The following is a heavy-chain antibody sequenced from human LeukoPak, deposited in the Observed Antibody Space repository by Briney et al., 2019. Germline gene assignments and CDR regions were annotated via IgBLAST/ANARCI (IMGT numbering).Heavy chain of an antibody. J-gene: IGHJ3*02. CDR2: ISYDGSNK. CDR3: ARDRGGYAFDI. Sequence: GGSLRLSCAASGFTFSSYAMHWVRQAPGKGLEWVAVISYDGSNKYYADSVKGRFTISRDNSKNTLYLQMNSLRAEDTAVYYCARDRGGYAFDIWGQGTMVTVSS. V-gene: IGHV3-30*04. D-gene: IGHD1-1*01. CDR1: GFTFSSYA.